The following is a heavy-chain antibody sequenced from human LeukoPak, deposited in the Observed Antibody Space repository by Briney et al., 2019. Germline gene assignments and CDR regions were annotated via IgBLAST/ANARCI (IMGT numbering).Heavy chain of an antibody. CDR1: GGTFSSYA. D-gene: IGHD3-22*01. V-gene: IGHV1-46*01. Sequence: ASVKVSCKASGGTFSSYAISWVRQAPGQGLEWMGIINPSGGSTSYAQKFQGRVTMTRDTSTSTVYMELSSLRSEDTAVYYCARAGYDSSGYYSYWGREPWSPSPQ. CDR3: ARAGYDSSGYYSY. CDR2: INPSGGST. J-gene: IGHJ4*02.